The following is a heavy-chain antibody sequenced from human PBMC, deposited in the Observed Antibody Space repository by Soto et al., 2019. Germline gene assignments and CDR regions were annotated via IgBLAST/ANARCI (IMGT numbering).Heavy chain of an antibody. D-gene: IGHD6-13*01. Sequence: GGSLRLSCAASGFTFSSYAMSWVRQAPGKGLEWVSAISGRGDNTYYADSVKGRFTISRDNSKNTLYLQMNSLRAEDTAVYYCAISRYSRSWYYFDYWGQGTLVTVSS. CDR2: ISGRGDNT. CDR1: GFTFSSYA. J-gene: IGHJ4*02. V-gene: IGHV3-23*01. CDR3: AISRYSRSWYYFDY.